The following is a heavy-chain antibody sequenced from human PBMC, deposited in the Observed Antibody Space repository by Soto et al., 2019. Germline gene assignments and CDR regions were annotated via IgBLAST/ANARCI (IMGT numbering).Heavy chain of an antibody. V-gene: IGHV4-59*01. J-gene: IGHJ6*02. D-gene: IGHD2-8*01. CDR1: GGSIGGDS. Sequence: ETLSLTCTVSGGSIGGDSWSWIRQSPGKGLDFIGYIYHSGSTNYNPSLKSRVTISMDTSKNQFSLRLSSVTAADTAVYYCARAGIVQVSYAMDVWGQGTTVTVSS. CDR3: ARAGIVQVSYAMDV. CDR2: IYHSGST.